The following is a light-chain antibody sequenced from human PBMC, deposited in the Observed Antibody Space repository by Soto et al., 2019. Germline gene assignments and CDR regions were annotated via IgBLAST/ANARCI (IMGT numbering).Light chain of an antibody. V-gene: IGKV3D-20*01. CDR1: QSVSSSY. J-gene: IGKJ1*01. CDR2: DAS. CDR3: QQYGSSLST. Sequence: EIVFTQSPATLSLSPGERATLSCGASQSVSSSYLAWYQQKPGLAPRLLIYDASRRETGIPDRFIGYGSGTELTLTISGLQPEDFEVYYCQQYGSSLSTFGQGTKVDIK.